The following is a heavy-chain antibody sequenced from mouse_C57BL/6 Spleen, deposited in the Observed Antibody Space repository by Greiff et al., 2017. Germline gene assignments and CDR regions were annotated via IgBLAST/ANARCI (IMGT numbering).Heavy chain of an antibody. CDR2: INPGSGGT. Sequence: QVQLKQSGAELVRPGTSVKVSSKASGYAFTNYLIAWVKQRPGQGLEWIGVINPGSGGTNYNEKFKGKATLTADKSSSTAYMQLSSLTSEDSAVYFCARSPLGTGYCDYWGQGTTLTVSS. CDR3: ARSPLGTGYCDY. V-gene: IGHV1-54*01. J-gene: IGHJ2*01. D-gene: IGHD4-1*01. CDR1: GYAFTNYL.